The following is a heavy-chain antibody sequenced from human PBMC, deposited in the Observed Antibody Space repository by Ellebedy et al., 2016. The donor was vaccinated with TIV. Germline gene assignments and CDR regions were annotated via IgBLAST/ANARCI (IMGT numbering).Heavy chain of an antibody. D-gene: IGHD6-13*01. CDR3: ARDSEYSSNWYANAFDI. V-gene: IGHV3-7*01. Sequence: GESLKISCAASGFTFSSSWMTWVRQAPGKGLEWVANIKQDGSDKFYVDSVKGRFTISRDNAKNSLYLQMSSLKVEDTAVYYCARDSEYSSNWYANAFDIWGQGTMVTVSS. CDR2: IKQDGSDK. J-gene: IGHJ3*02. CDR1: GFTFSSSW.